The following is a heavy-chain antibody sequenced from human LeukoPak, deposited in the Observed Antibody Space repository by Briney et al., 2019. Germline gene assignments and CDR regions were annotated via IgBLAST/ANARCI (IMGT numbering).Heavy chain of an antibody. D-gene: IGHD6-6*01. Sequence: GGSLRLSCAASGFTFSSYWMHWVRQAPGKGLVWVSRINSGGGNTSYADSVKGRFTISRDNAKNTLYLQMNSLRAEDTAVYYCARGGVHSSSSNWGQGSLVTVSS. CDR1: GFTFSSYW. CDR3: ARGGVHSSSSN. CDR2: INSGGGNT. V-gene: IGHV3-74*01. J-gene: IGHJ4*02.